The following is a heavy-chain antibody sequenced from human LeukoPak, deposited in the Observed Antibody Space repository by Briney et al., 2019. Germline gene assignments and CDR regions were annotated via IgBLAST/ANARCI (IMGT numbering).Heavy chain of an antibody. V-gene: IGHV3-23*01. D-gene: IGHD4-17*01. CDR3: TKDRRNDYAQGLDY. CDR1: GFTFINYA. J-gene: IGHJ4*02. Sequence: GGSLRLSCAASGFTFINYAMTWVRQAPGKGLEWVSTISGSGDSTYYAHSVKGRFTISRDNSKNTLHLQMSSRRAEDSAVYYCTKDRRNDYAQGLDYWGQGTLVTVSS. CDR2: ISGSGDST.